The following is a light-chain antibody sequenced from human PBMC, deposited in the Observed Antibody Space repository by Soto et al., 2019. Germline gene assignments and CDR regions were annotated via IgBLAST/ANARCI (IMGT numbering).Light chain of an antibody. J-gene: IGKJ1*01. Sequence: EIVLTQSPATLSSSPGETATLSCRASQYVGTRLAWYQHKPGQAPRLLIYYMSKRATGTPGRFSGSGSGTDFTLTISNLAPEDFGVYYCHQRQSWPRTFGQGTKV. CDR2: YMS. V-gene: IGKV3-11*01. CDR1: QYVGTR. CDR3: HQRQSWPRT.